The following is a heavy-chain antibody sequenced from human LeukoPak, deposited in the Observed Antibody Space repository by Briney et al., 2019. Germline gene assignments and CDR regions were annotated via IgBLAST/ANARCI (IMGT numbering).Heavy chain of an antibody. CDR1: GGSISIGSYY. D-gene: IGHD2-21*01. CDR2: IYTSGST. J-gene: IGHJ4*02. V-gene: IGHV4-61*02. Sequence: SETLSLTCTVSGGSISIGSYYWSWIRQPAGKGLEWIGRIYTSGSTNYNPSLKSRVTISVDTSKNQFSLKLSSVTAADTAVYYCARDFPHPRAYCNYWGQGTLVTVSS. CDR3: ARDFPHPRAYCNY.